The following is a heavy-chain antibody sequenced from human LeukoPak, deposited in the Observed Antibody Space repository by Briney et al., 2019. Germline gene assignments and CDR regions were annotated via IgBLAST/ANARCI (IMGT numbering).Heavy chain of an antibody. J-gene: IGHJ1*01. V-gene: IGHV4-39*07. CDR3: ARVRCSGGSCYLGYFQH. CDR1: GGSISSSSYY. Sequence: SETLSLTCTVSGGSISSSSYYWGWIRQPPGKGLEWIGEINHSGSTNYNPSLKSRVTISVDTSKNQFSLKLSSVTAADTAVYYCARVRCSGGSCYLGYFQHWGQGTLVTVSS. D-gene: IGHD2-15*01. CDR2: INHSGST.